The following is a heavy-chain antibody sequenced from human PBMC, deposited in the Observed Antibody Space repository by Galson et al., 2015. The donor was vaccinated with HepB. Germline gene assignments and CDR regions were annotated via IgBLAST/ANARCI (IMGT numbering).Heavy chain of an antibody. J-gene: IGHJ4*02. CDR3: ARDSNSSSGEIDY. Sequence: LRLSCAASGFTFSSYAMHWVRQAPGKGLEWVAVISYDGSNKYYADSVKGRFTISRDNSKNTLYLQMNSLRAEDTAVYYCARDSNSSSGEIDYWGQGTLVTVSS. V-gene: IGHV3-30-3*01. CDR2: ISYDGSNK. D-gene: IGHD6-13*01. CDR1: GFTFSSYA.